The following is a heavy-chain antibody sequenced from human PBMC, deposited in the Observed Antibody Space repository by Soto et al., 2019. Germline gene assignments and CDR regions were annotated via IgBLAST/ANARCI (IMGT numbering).Heavy chain of an antibody. J-gene: IGHJ6*02. V-gene: IGHV3-48*03. CDR1: GFTFSSYE. Sequence: GGSLRLSCAASGFTFSSYEMNWVRQAPGKGLEWVSYISSSGSTIYYADSVKGRFTISRDNSKNTVFLQMHSLRADDTAVYYCGRRKLSGSPAEYFFYYGVDVWGQGTTVTVSS. D-gene: IGHD3-3*01. CDR2: ISSSGSTI. CDR3: GRRKLSGSPAEYFFYYGVDV.